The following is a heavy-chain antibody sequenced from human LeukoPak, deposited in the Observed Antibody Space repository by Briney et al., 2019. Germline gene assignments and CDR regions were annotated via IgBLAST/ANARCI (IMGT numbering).Heavy chain of an antibody. CDR2: INPKSGGT. D-gene: IGHD3-16*01. CDR3: ARDRAILAMDYEFDY. V-gene: IGHV1-2*02. Sequence: GASVKVSCKASGYTFTGYYMHWVRQAPGQGLEWMGWINPKSGGTNYAQKFQGRVTMTSDTSINTAYMDLSSLRSDDTAVYYCARDRAILAMDYEFDYWGQGTLVTVSS. J-gene: IGHJ4*02. CDR1: GYTFTGYY.